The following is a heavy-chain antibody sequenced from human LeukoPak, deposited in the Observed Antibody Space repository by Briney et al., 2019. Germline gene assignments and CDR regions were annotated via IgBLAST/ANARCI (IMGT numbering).Heavy chain of an antibody. V-gene: IGHV3-48*03. CDR3: ARASAAAGFDP. CDR2: ISSSGSTI. D-gene: IGHD6-13*01. CDR1: GFTFSSYE. Sequence: GGSLRLSCAASGFTFSSYEMNWVRQAPGKGLEWVSYISSSGSTIYYADSVKGRFTISRDNAKNSLYLQMNSLRAEDTAVYYCARASAAAGFDPWGQGTLVTVSS. J-gene: IGHJ5*02.